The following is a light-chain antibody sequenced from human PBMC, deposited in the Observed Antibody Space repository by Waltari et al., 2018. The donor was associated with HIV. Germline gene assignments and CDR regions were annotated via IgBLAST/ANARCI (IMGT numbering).Light chain of an antibody. Sequence: QSALPQPASVSGPPGQSISISCTGTSSDVGGYNAVSWYHQHPAKAPKLVILEVSNRPSGVSNRFSGSKSGNRASLTISGLQAEDEAYYYCSSYTSSDTVVFGGGTKVTVL. V-gene: IGLV2-14*01. CDR2: EVS. J-gene: IGLJ2*01. CDR1: SSDVGGYNA. CDR3: SSYTSSDTVV.